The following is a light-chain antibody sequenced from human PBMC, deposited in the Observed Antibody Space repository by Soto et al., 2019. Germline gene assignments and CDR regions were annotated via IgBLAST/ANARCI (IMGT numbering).Light chain of an antibody. V-gene: IGKV3-20*01. Sequence: EMVLTQSPGTLSLSPGERATLSCRASQSVSSSYLAWYQQKLGQAPRLLIYGASNRATGIPDRFSGSGSGTDFTLTVSRLEPEDFAVFYCQQYGSSPPTFGQGTNLEIK. CDR1: QSVSSSY. CDR3: QQYGSSPPT. CDR2: GAS. J-gene: IGKJ2*01.